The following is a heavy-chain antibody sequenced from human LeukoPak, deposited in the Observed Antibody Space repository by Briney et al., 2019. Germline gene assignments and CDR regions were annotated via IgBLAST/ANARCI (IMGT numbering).Heavy chain of an antibody. Sequence: QAGGSLRLSGVASGFPFSSYWMTWVRQAPGKGLEWVANIKQDGSKKSYVDSVKGRFTISRDNAKNSLYLQMNSLRAEDTAIYYCTRVGYIDEGIDYWGQGTLVTVSS. J-gene: IGHJ4*02. CDR3: TRVGYIDEGIDY. D-gene: IGHD5-24*01. CDR2: IKQDGSKK. V-gene: IGHV3-7*04. CDR1: GFPFSSYW.